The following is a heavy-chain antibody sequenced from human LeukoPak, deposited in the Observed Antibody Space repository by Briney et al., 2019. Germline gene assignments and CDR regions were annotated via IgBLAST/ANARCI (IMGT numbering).Heavy chain of an antibody. Sequence: PGGSLRLSCAASGFTFSSYGMHWVRQAPGKGLEWVAVISYDGSNKYYADSVKGRFTISRDNSKNTLYLQMNSLRAEDTAVYYCARDFGYCSSTSCYFNSWVINWFDPWGQGTLVTVSS. V-gene: IGHV3-30*03. CDR3: ARDFGYCSSTSCYFNSWVINWFDP. J-gene: IGHJ5*02. CDR1: GFTFSSYG. CDR2: ISYDGSNK. D-gene: IGHD2-2*01.